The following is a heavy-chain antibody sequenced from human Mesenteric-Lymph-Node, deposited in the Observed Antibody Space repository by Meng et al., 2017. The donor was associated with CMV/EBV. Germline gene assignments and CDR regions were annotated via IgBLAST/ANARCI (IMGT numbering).Heavy chain of an antibody. CDR3: ARRGTTGYYFDS. J-gene: IGHJ4*02. CDR2: INWNGGGT. Sequence: GGSLRLSCAASGFTSGDYDMFWVRQAPGKGLQCVSGINWNGGGTGYADSVKGRFTISRDNAKNSLYLQIDSLRAEDTALYHCARRGTTGYYFDSWGPGTLVTVSS. CDR1: GFTSGDYD. D-gene: IGHD2-8*02. V-gene: IGHV3-20*01.